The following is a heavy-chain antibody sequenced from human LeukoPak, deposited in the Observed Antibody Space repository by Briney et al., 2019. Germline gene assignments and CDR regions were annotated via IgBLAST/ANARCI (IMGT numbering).Heavy chain of an antibody. J-gene: IGHJ5*01. Sequence: TGGSLSLALSISGLTFDDYSIDCVRQAPGKGLEWVSSIIWERRTIAYPYCVKGRFTISRDNTKNSLYLQMNSLRAAQTFVYYCARDPFDSSGYYALGGDSWGQGTLVTVSS. CDR2: IIWERRTI. CDR1: GLTFDDYS. V-gene: IGHV3-9*01. CDR3: ARDPFDSSGYYALGGDS. D-gene: IGHD3-22*01.